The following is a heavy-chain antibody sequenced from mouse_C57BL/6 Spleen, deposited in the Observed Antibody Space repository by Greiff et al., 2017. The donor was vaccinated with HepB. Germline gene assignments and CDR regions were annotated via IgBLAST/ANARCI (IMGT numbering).Heavy chain of an antibody. Sequence: VKLVESGAELVKPGASVKISCKASGYAFSSYWMNWVKQRPGKGLEWIGQIYPGDGDTNYNGKFKGKATLTADKSSSTAYMQLSSLTSEDSAVYFCARRPYGSSYAWYFDVWGTGTTVTVSS. V-gene: IGHV1-80*01. CDR1: GYAFSSYW. J-gene: IGHJ1*03. CDR2: IYPGDGDT. CDR3: ARRPYGSSYAWYFDV. D-gene: IGHD1-1*01.